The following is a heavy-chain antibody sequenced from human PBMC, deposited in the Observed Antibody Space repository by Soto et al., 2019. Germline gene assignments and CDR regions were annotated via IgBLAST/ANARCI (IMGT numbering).Heavy chain of an antibody. Sequence: GGSLRLSCAASGFTFSSYGVHWVRQAPGKGLEWVAVIWYDGSNKYYADSVKGRFTISRDNSKNTLYLQMNSLRAEDTAVYYCARQGKEMATIDYWGQGTLVTVSS. D-gene: IGHD5-12*01. V-gene: IGHV3-33*01. CDR2: IWYDGSNK. CDR3: ARQGKEMATIDY. J-gene: IGHJ4*02. CDR1: GFTFSSYG.